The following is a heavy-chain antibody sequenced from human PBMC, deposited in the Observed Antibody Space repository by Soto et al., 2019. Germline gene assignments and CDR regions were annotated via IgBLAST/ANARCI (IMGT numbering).Heavy chain of an antibody. D-gene: IGHD1-1*01. CDR1: GGSFSSGSYY. CDR2: IYYSGST. Sequence: SETLSLTCTVSGGSFSSGSYYWSWIRQPPGKGLEWIGYIYYSGSTNYNPSLKSRVTISVDTSKNQFSLKLSSVTAADTAMYYCARANVWNAGFFAINSFDPWGQGTLVTVSS. J-gene: IGHJ5*02. CDR3: ARANVWNAGFFAINSFDP. V-gene: IGHV4-61*01.